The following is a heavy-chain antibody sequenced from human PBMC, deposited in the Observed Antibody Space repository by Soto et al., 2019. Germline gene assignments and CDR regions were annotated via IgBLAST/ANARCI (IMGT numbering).Heavy chain of an antibody. CDR2: XXHXGXX. CDR1: GYSISSGYY. V-gene: IGHV4-38-2*01. D-gene: IGHD6-6*01. Sequence: SETLSLTCAVSGYSISSGYYWGWIRQPPGKGLEWXGSXXHXGXXXYXXSLKSRVTISVDTSKNQFSLKLSSVTAADTAVYYCASRIAARPFFDYWGQGTLVTVSS. J-gene: IGHJ4*02. CDR3: ASRIAARPFFDY.